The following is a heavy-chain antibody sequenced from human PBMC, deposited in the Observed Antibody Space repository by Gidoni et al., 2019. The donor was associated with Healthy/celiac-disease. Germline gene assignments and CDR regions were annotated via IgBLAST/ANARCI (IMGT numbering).Heavy chain of an antibody. Sequence: EVQLVESGGGLVQPGGSLRLSCAASGFTFSSYDMHWVRQATGKGLEWVSAIGTAGDTYYPGSVKGRFTISRENAKNSLYLQMNSLRAGDTAVYYCARARRGYDSGYFDLWGRGTLVTVSS. D-gene: IGHD5-12*01. J-gene: IGHJ2*01. CDR3: ARARRGYDSGYFDL. CDR2: IGTAGDT. CDR1: GFTFSSYD. V-gene: IGHV3-13*01.